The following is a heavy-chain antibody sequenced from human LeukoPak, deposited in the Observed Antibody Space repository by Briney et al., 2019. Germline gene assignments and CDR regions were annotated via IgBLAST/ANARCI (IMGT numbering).Heavy chain of an antibody. J-gene: IGHJ4*02. V-gene: IGHV4-39*01. CDR2: IYYSGST. D-gene: IGHD6-19*01. CDR3: ARHSDLGSGWPYIFDY. Sequence: PSETLSLTCIVSGGSISSISSNNYHWGWIRQPPGKGLEWIGSIYYSGSTYYNPSLKSRVTISVDTSKNQFSLKLSSVTAADTALYYCARHSDLGSGWPYIFDYWGQGILVTVSS. CDR1: GGSISSISSNNYH.